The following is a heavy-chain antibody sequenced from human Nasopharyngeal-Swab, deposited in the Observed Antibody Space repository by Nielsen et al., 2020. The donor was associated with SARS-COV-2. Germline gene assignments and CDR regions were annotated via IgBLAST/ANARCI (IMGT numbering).Heavy chain of an antibody. D-gene: IGHD2-21*02. CDR1: GFTFSSYS. CDR2: ISSSSYI. CDR3: ARAGGAYCGGDCYYYYGMDV. V-gene: IGHV3-21*01. Sequence: GGSLRLSCAASGFTFSSYSMNWVRQAPGKGLEWVSSISSSSYIYYADSVKGRFTISRDNAKNSLYLQMNSLRAEDTAVYYCARAGGAYCGGDCYYYYGMDVWGQGTTVTVSS. J-gene: IGHJ6*02.